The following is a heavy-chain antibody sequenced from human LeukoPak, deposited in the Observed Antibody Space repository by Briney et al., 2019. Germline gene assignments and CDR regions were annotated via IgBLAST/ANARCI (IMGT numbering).Heavy chain of an antibody. J-gene: IGHJ4*02. CDR2: INPSGGST. Sequence: ASVKVSCKASGYTFTSYYMHWVRQAPGQGLEWMGIINPSGGSTSYAQKFQGRVTTTRDTSTSTVYMELSSLRSEDTAVYYCAREGGDGDYERYHFDYWGQGTLVTVSS. D-gene: IGHD4-17*01. CDR3: AREGGDGDYERYHFDY. CDR1: GYTFTSYY. V-gene: IGHV1-46*01.